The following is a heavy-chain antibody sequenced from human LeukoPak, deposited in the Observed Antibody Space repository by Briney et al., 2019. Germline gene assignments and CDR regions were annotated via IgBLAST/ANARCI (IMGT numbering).Heavy chain of an antibody. CDR1: GYTFTSYG. CDR2: IIPIFGAA. CDR3: ATGREITLIATRYYFDY. Sequence: SVKVSCKASGYTFTSYGISWVRQAPGQGLEWMGGIIPIFGAANYAQKFQGRVTITADESTSTAYMDLYSLKSEDTALYYCATGREITLIATRYYFDYWGQGTLVTVSS. J-gene: IGHJ4*02. V-gene: IGHV1-69*13. D-gene: IGHD3-22*01.